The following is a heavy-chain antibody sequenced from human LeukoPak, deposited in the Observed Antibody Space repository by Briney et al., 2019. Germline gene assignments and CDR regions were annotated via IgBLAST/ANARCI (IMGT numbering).Heavy chain of an antibody. D-gene: IGHD6-13*01. CDR3: AKSYEYSSSWYGYYYYGMDV. J-gene: IGHJ6*02. Sequence: AGGSLRLSCAASGFTFSSYAMSWVRQAPGKGLEWVSAISGSGGSTYYADSVKGRFTISRDNSKNTLYLQMNSLRAEDTAVYYCAKSYEYSSSWYGYYYYGMDVWGQGTTVTVSS. V-gene: IGHV3-23*01. CDR1: GFTFSSYA. CDR2: ISGSGGST.